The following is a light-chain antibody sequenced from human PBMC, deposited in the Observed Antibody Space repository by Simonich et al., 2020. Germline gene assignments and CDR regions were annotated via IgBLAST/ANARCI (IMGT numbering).Light chain of an antibody. Sequence: QSALTHPPSVSGSPGQSTTISCPGTSSDVGSYNLVSWYQQHPGKAPKLMIYEGSKRPSGVSNRFSGSKSGNTASLTISGLQAEDEADYYCCSYAGSSTVVFGGGTKLTVL. CDR1: SSDVGSYNL. V-gene: IGLV2-23*01. J-gene: IGLJ2*01. CDR3: CSYAGSSTVV. CDR2: EGS.